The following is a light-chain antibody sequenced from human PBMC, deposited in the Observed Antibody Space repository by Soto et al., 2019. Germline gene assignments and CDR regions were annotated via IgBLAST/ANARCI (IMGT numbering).Light chain of an antibody. CDR2: VAS. CDR3: QQANSFPLT. Sequence: DIQMTQSPSSVSASVGDRVTITCRASQWISSWLAWSQHKPGKAPKLLIYVASSLQSGVPSRFSGSGSGTDFTLTISSLQPEAFASYYCQQANSFPLTCRQGTKVEI. J-gene: IGKJ1*01. V-gene: IGKV1-12*01. CDR1: QWISSW.